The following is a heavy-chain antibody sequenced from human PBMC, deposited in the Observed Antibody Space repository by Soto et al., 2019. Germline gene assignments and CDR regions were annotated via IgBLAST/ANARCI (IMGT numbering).Heavy chain of an antibody. J-gene: IGHJ6*02. CDR1: GYSFTIYW. V-gene: IGHV5-51*01. Sequence: PGESLKLSCKVSGYSFTIYWIGWVRHMPGKGLERMGIIYPGYSYTRYSPSFQCQVTISADKSISTAYLQWSSLKASDTAMYYCAKDHTDIVVVPAASRAYYYYYGMDVWGQGTTVTVSS. CDR2: IYPGYSYT. CDR3: AKDHTDIVVVPAASRAYYYYYGMDV. D-gene: IGHD2-2*01.